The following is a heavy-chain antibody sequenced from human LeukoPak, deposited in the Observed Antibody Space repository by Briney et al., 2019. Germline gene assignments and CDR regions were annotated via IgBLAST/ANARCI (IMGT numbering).Heavy chain of an antibody. Sequence: ASVKVSCKASGYTLTGYYMHWVRQAPGQGLEWMGWINPNSGGTNYAQKFQGRVAMTRDTSISTAYMELSRLRSDDTAVYYCAREELGYCSSTSCYPYFQHWGQGTLVTVSS. CDR3: AREELGYCSSTSCYPYFQH. J-gene: IGHJ1*01. D-gene: IGHD2-2*01. CDR2: INPNSGGT. V-gene: IGHV1-2*02. CDR1: GYTLTGYY.